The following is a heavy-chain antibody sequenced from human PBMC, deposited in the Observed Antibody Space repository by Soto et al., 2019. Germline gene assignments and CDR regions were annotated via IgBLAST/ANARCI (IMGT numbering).Heavy chain of an antibody. J-gene: IGHJ6*02. CDR2: MNPNSGHT. Sequence: QVQLVQSGAEVKKPGASVKVSCKASGYAFTTYDSNWVRQATGQGPERMGWMNPNSGHTVYAQKFQARVTVTRDTAINPAYMEVGRLGSEGTAVFYCGRGSMGVGGYGMDVWGQGTTVTVSS. CDR1: GYAFTTYD. D-gene: IGHD3-10*01. CDR3: GRGSMGVGGYGMDV. V-gene: IGHV1-8*01.